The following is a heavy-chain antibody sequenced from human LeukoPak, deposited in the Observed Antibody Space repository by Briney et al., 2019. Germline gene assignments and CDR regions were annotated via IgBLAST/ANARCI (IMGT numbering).Heavy chain of an antibody. CDR1: GFTFSSYA. J-gene: IGHJ4*02. CDR2: ISYDGSNK. V-gene: IGHV3-30-3*01. D-gene: IGHD6-25*01. Sequence: PGGSLRLSCAASGFTFSSYAMHWVRQAPGKGLEWVAVISYDGSNKYYADSVKGRLTISRDNSKNTLYLQMNSLRAEDTAVYYCARPKTGSSDGGYFDYWGQGTQVTVSS. CDR3: ARPKTGSSDGGYFDY.